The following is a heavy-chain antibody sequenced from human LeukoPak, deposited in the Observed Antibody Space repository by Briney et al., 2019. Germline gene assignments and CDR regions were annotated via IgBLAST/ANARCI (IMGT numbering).Heavy chain of an antibody. CDR3: ARADYYDTSWYFDL. Sequence: SETLSLTCTVSGGSISSYYWNWIRQPPGKGLEWIGYIYYSGSTKYNPSLKSRVTISVDTSKNQFSLKLRSVTAADTAMYYCARADYYDTSWYFDLWGRGTLVTVSS. V-gene: IGHV4-59*01. J-gene: IGHJ2*01. CDR1: GGSISSYY. CDR2: IYYSGST. D-gene: IGHD3-22*01.